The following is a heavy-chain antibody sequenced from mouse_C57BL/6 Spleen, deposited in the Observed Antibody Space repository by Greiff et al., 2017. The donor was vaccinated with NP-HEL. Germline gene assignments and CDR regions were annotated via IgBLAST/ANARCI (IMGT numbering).Heavy chain of an antibody. CDR1: GYTFTSYG. CDR3: ARFSGFAY. CDR2: IYPRSGNT. J-gene: IGHJ3*01. D-gene: IGHD6-2*01. V-gene: IGHV1-81*01. Sequence: QVQLKQSGAELARPGASVKLSCKASGYTFTSYGISWVKQRPGQGLEWIGEIYPRSGNTYYNEKFKGKATLTADKSSSTAYMELRSLTSEDSAVYFCARFSGFAYWGQGTLVTVSA.